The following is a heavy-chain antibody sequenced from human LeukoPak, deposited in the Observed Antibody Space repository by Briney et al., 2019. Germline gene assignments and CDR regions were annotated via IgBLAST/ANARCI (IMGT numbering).Heavy chain of an antibody. D-gene: IGHD3-3*01. V-gene: IGHV3-15*01. CDR1: GFTFSTAW. J-gene: IGHJ5*01. Sequence: GGSLRLSCAASGFTFSTAWMSWVRQAPGKGLEWAGRIKSKNDGGATDYAAPVKGRFTISRDDSKNTLYLQMDSLTTEDTAVYYCSWSGFNWLASWGQGTLVTVSS. CDR3: SWSGFNWLAS. CDR2: IKSKNDGGAT.